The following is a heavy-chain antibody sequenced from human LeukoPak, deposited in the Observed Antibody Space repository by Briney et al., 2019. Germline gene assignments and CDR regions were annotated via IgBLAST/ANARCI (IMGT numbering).Heavy chain of an antibody. J-gene: IGHJ4*02. V-gene: IGHV3-21*01. CDR1: GFTFSSYS. D-gene: IGHD3-9*01. Sequence: KPGGSLRLSCAASGFTFSSYSMNCVRQAPGKGLEWVSSISSSSSYIYYADSVKGLFTISRDNAKNSLYLQMNSLRAEDTAVYYCAREPLTGVDYWGQGTLVTVSS. CDR2: ISSSSSYI. CDR3: AREPLTGVDY.